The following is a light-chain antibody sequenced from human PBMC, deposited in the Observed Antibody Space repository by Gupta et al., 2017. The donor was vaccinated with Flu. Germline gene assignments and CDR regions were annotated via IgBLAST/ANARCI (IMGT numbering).Light chain of an antibody. Sequence: DIVMTQSPYSLAVSLGDRATINCKSSQSLLYTSNNENYLAWYQQKPRQPPKLFIYWASTRESGVPDRFSGSGSGTDFTLTISSLQAEDVAVYYCHQYYRTPPTFGGGTKVEIK. CDR2: WAS. CDR1: QSLLYTSNNENY. CDR3: HQYYRTPPT. V-gene: IGKV4-1*01. J-gene: IGKJ4*01.